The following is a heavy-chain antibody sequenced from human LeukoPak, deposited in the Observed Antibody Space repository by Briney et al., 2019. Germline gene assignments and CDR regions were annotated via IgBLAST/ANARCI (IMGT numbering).Heavy chain of an antibody. V-gene: IGHV3-9*01. CDR2: ISWNSGSI. Sequence: PGGSLRLSCAASGSTFDDYAMHWVPQAPGKGVEWVSGISWNSGSIGYADSVKGRFTISRDNAKNSLYLQMNSLSAEDTALYYCAIESYYYYGMDVWGQGTTVTVSS. CDR1: GSTFDDYA. J-gene: IGHJ6*02. CDR3: AIESYYYYGMDV.